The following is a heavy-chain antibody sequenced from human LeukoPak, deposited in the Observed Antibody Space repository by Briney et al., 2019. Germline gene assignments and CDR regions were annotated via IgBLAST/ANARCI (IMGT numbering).Heavy chain of an antibody. Sequence: SETLSLTCAVYGGSFSGYYWSWIRQPPGKGLEWIGEINHSGSTNYNPSLKSRVTISVDTSRNQFSLKLSSVTAADTAVYYCARGGKLLLSRNWSDPWGQGTLVTVSS. CDR2: INHSGST. CDR1: GGSFSGYY. V-gene: IGHV4-34*01. D-gene: IGHD2-15*01. CDR3: ARGGKLLLSRNWSDP. J-gene: IGHJ5*02.